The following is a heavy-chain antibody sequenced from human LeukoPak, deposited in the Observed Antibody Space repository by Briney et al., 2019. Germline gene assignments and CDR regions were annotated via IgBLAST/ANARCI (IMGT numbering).Heavy chain of an antibody. V-gene: IGHV3-33*01. Sequence: GGSLRLSCTASGFTFSSYGMHWARQAPGKGLEGVAVIWYGGSNKFYGDSVKGRFTISRDNSKKSLYIQMNSLRVEDAAVYYCARGDGYNDAEYLQHWGQGTLVTVS. CDR3: ARGDGYNDAEYLQH. CDR2: IWYGGSNK. CDR1: GFTFSSYG. J-gene: IGHJ1*01. D-gene: IGHD5-24*01.